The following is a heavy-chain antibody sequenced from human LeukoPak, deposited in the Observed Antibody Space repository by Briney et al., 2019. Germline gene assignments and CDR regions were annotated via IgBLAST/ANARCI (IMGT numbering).Heavy chain of an antibody. CDR2: IYYSGST. D-gene: IGHD3-22*01. CDR1: GGSISSYY. CDR3: ARHITMIEGDAFDI. V-gene: IGHV4-59*08. J-gene: IGHJ3*02. Sequence: SETLSLTCTVSGGSISSYYWSWIRQPPGKGLEWIGYIYYSGSTNYNPSLKSRVTISVDTSKNQFSLKLSSVTAADTAAYYCARHITMIEGDAFDIWGQGTMVTVSS.